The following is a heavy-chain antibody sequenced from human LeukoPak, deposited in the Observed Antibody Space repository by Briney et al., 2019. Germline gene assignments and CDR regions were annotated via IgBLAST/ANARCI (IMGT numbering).Heavy chain of an antibody. Sequence: KPGGSLRLSCAASGFTFSSYSMNWVRQAPGKGLEWVSSISSSSYIYYADSVKGRFTISRDNSKNTLYLQMNSLRAEDTAVYYCAKDPAMAPSAVGAFDYWGQGPLVTVSS. CDR2: ISSSSYI. V-gene: IGHV3-21*04. D-gene: IGHD5-18*01. CDR3: AKDPAMAPSAVGAFDY. J-gene: IGHJ4*02. CDR1: GFTFSSYS.